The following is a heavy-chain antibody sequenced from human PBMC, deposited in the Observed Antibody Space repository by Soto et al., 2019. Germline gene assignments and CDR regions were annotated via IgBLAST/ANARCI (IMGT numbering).Heavy chain of an antibody. CDR2: IYFDGITT. D-gene: IGHD1-26*01. Sequence: GGSLRLSCTASGFTFNTHWMHWVRQAPGKGLVWVSRIYFDGITTNYADSVKGRLTASRDNAKNTVYLHVNTLRDEDTAVYYCARGGAMGVDYWGQGTMVTVSS. V-gene: IGHV3-74*01. J-gene: IGHJ4*02. CDR3: ARGGAMGVDY. CDR1: GFTFNTHW.